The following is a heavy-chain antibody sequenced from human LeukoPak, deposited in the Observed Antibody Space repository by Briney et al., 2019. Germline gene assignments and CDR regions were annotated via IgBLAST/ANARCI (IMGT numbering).Heavy chain of an antibody. CDR3: ARAGYRSSWYLD. J-gene: IGHJ4*02. D-gene: IGHD6-13*01. CDR1: GGSISSSSYY. V-gene: IGHV4-39*07. CDR2: IYYSGST. Sequence: PSETLSLTCTVSGGSISSSSYYWGWIRQPPGKGLEWIGSIYYSGSTYYNPSLKSRVTISVDTSKNQFSLKLSSVTAADTAVYYCARAGYRSSWYLDWGQGTLVTVSS.